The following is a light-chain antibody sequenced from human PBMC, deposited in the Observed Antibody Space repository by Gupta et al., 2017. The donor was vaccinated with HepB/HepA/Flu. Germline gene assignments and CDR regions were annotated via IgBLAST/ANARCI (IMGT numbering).Light chain of an antibody. J-gene: IGKJ1*01. CDR3: QQYYSTPQT. CDR2: WAS. CDR1: QSFLYIYNNKNY. Sequence: DSVITHSPAFLSVSLGERATINCKASQSFLYIYNNKNYLAWYQQKPGQPPKLLIYWASTRESGVPEGFSGRGSGTYFTLTISILKAEDVAVYYCQQYYSTPQTFGQGTKVEIK. V-gene: IGKV4-1*01.